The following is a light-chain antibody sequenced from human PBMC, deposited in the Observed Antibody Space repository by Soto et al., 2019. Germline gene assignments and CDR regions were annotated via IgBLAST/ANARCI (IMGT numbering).Light chain of an antibody. CDR2: LGS. CDR3: MQPLQTPRT. CDR1: QSLLHSDGYKY. Sequence: EIVMTQSPLSLPVIPGEPASISCRSSQSLLHSDGYKYLNWYLQKPGQSPQLLSYLGSNRASGVSDRFSGSGSGTDFTLKISRVEAEDVGVYYCMQPLQTPRTFGQGTKVEIK. J-gene: IGKJ1*01. V-gene: IGKV2-28*01.